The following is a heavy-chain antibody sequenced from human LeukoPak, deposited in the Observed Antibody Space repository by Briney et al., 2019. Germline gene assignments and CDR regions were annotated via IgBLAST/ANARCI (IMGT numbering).Heavy chain of an antibody. CDR1: GGSISSYY. V-gene: IGHV4-59*12. J-gene: IGHJ4*02. CDR2: IYYSGST. CDR3: ARDQTYSGSGIYTYFDY. D-gene: IGHD3-10*01. Sequence: SSETLSLTCTVSGGSISSYYWSWIRQPPGKGLEWIGYIYYSGSTNYNPSLKSRVTISVDTSKNQFSLKLTSVTAADTAVYYCARDQTYSGSGIYTYFDYWGQGILVTVSS.